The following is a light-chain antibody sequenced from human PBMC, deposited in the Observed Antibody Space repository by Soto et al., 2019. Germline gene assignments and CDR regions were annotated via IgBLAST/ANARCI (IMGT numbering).Light chain of an antibody. CDR1: QRVSSN. Sequence: ETVMTQSPATLSVSPGERATFSCRASQRVSSNLAWYQQKPGQAPRLLIYGSSTRATGIPARFSGSGSGTEFTLTISSLQSEDFAVYYCQQYNNWPRTFGQGTMVEIK. CDR2: GSS. J-gene: IGKJ1*01. V-gene: IGKV3-15*01. CDR3: QQYNNWPRT.